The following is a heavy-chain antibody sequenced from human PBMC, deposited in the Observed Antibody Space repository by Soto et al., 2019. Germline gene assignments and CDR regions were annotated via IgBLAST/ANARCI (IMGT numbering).Heavy chain of an antibody. V-gene: IGHV4-4*02. CDR1: GGSIGSSNW. J-gene: IGHJ5*02. CDR2: IYHSGST. Sequence: PSETLSLTCAVSGGSIGSSNWWSWVRQPPGKGLEWIGEIYHSGSTNYNPSLKSRVTISVDKSKNQFSLKLSSVTAADTAVYYCARGCITIFGVVICSWGQGTLVTVSS. D-gene: IGHD3-3*01. CDR3: ARGCITIFGVVICS.